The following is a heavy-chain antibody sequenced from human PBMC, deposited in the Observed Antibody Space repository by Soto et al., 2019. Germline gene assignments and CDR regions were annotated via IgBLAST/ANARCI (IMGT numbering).Heavy chain of an antibody. D-gene: IGHD2-15*01. CDR1: GFTFSSYG. J-gene: IGHJ6*02. CDR3: ASEYCSGGSCYYYGMDV. V-gene: IGHV3-33*01. CDR2: IWYDGSNK. Sequence: QVQLVESGGGVVQPGRSLRLSCAASGFTFSSYGMHWVRQAPGKGLEWVAVIWYDGSNKYYADSVKGRFTISRDNSRTTVYLQMNSVRAEDTAVYYCASEYCSGGSCYYYGMDVWGQGTTVTVSS.